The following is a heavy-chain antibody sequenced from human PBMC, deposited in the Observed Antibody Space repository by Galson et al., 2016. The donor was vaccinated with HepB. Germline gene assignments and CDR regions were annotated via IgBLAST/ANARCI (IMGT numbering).Heavy chain of an antibody. CDR1: GFSVTAHH. V-gene: IGHV3-53*01. J-gene: IGHJ4*02. Sequence: SLRLSCTVSGFSVTAHHVGWFRQAPGKGLECACVLYGGGGTYYPDSVKGRFSVSRDNSRNIVYLHMNTLRADDKAVYYCAGSGGNSVWGQGTLLTVSS. CDR3: AGSGGNSV. CDR2: LYGGGGT. D-gene: IGHD4-23*01.